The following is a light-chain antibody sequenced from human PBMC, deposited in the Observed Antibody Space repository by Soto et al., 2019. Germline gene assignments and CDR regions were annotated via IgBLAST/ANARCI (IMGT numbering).Light chain of an antibody. CDR2: DVS. Sequence: QSALTQPRSVAGSRGQSVTISCTGTSNDVGGYNFVSWYQQHPGKVPKLFIYDVSRRPSGVPDRFSGSKSGNTASLTISGLQAEDEADYYCSSYAGSYTLLFGGGTKLTVL. V-gene: IGLV2-11*01. CDR3: SSYAGSYTLL. J-gene: IGLJ2*01. CDR1: SNDVGGYNF.